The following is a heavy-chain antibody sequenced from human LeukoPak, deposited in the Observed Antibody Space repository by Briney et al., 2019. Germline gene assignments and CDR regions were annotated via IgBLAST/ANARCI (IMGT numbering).Heavy chain of an antibody. D-gene: IGHD3-22*01. CDR2: MSPNSGNT. J-gene: IGHJ4*02. CDR3: ARGSTARYYYDSSGYYRGAVDY. Sequence: GASVKVSCKASGYTFTSYDINWVRQATGQGLEWMGWMSPNSGNTGYEQKFQGRVTMTRNTSISTAYMELRSLRSDDTAVYYCARGSTARYYYDSSGYYRGAVDYWGQETLVTISS. CDR1: GYTFTSYD. V-gene: IGHV1-8*01.